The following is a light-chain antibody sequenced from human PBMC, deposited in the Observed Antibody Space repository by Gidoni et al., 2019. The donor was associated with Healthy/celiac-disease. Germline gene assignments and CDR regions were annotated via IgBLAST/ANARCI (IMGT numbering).Light chain of an antibody. Sequence: DIQMTQSPSTLSASVGDRVTITCRASQSISSWLAWYQQKPGKAPKLLIYKASSLESGVTSRFSGSGSGTEFTLTISSLQPDDVATYYCQQYNSYSGTFGQXTKVEIK. CDR2: KAS. CDR3: QQYNSYSGT. V-gene: IGKV1-5*03. J-gene: IGKJ1*01. CDR1: QSISSW.